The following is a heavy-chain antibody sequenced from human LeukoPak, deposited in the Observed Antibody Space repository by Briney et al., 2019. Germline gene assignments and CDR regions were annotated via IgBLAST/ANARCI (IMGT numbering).Heavy chain of an antibody. CDR2: ISGSGGST. D-gene: IGHD4-17*01. CDR3: TTDWHGDYPFDY. V-gene: IGHV3-23*01. CDR1: GFTFSSYA. J-gene: IGHJ4*02. Sequence: GGSLRLSCAASGFTFSSYAMSWVRQAPGKGLEWVSAISGSGGSTYYADSVKGRFTISRDNSKNTLYLQMNSLKTEDTAVYYCTTDWHGDYPFDYWGQGTLVTVSS.